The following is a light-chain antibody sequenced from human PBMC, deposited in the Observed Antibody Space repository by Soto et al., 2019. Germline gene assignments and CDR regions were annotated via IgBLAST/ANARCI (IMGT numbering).Light chain of an antibody. V-gene: IGKV1D-16*01. J-gene: IGKJ4*01. CDR1: QAIDSW. CDR2: TGS. Sequence: DIQMTQSPSSVSASVGDRVTITCRASQAIDSWLAWYQQKPGEAPKLLIFTGSLLHSGVPPRFSGSGSGTDFTLTISSLQPEDFATYYCQQYERYPPSFGGGTKLDI. CDR3: QQYERYPPS.